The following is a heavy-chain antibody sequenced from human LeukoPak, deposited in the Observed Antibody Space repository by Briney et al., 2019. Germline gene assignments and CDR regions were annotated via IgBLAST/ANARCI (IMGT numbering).Heavy chain of an antibody. V-gene: IGHV5-51*01. J-gene: IGHJ4*02. D-gene: IGHD5-24*01. Sequence: GESLEISCKGSGYSFTSYWIGWVRQMPGKGLEWMGIVYPGDSDTRYSPSFQGQVTLSADKSISTAYLQWSSLKASDTAVYYCARVSRGYNPFDYWGQGTLVTVSS. CDR3: ARVSRGYNPFDY. CDR2: VYPGDSDT. CDR1: GYSFTSYW.